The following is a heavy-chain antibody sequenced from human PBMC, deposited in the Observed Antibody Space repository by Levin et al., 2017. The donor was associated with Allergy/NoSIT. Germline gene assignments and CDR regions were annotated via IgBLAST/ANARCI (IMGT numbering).Heavy chain of an antibody. D-gene: IGHD1-26*01. J-gene: IGHJ4*02. CDR2: ISAYNGNT. CDR1: GYTFTSYG. Sequence: GESLKISCKASGYTFTSYGISWVRQAPGQGLEWMGWISAYNGNTNYAQKLQGRVTMTTDTSTSTAYMELRSLRSDDTAVYYCARGYGRVGATLGDYWGQGTLVTVSS. V-gene: IGHV1-18*01. CDR3: ARGYGRVGATLGDY.